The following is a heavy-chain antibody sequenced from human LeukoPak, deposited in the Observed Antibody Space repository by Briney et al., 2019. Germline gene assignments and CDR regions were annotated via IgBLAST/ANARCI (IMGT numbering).Heavy chain of an antibody. D-gene: IGHD3-3*01. CDR1: GFTFSNAW. V-gene: IGHV3-15*01. Sequence: GGSLRLSCAASGFTFSNAWMSWVRQAPGKGLEWVGRIKSKTDGGTTDYAAPVKGRFTISRDDSKSIAYLQMNSLKTEDTAVYYCTKVGRFLEWLLYDYYMDVWGKGTTVTVSS. CDR2: IKSKTDGGTT. J-gene: IGHJ6*03. CDR3: TKVGRFLEWLLYDYYMDV.